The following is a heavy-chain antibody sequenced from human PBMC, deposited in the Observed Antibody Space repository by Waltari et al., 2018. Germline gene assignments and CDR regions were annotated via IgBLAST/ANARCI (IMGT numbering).Heavy chain of an antibody. J-gene: IGHJ4*02. CDR3: AREPYYYGSGAYWGNFDY. D-gene: IGHD3-10*01. Sequence: QVQLVQSGAEVKKPGASVKVSCKASGYTFTSYDINWVRQATGQGLEWMGWMNPNSGNTGYAQKFQGRVTMTRNTSISTAYMELSSLRSEDTAVYYCAREPYYYGSGAYWGNFDYWGQGTLVTVSS. CDR2: MNPNSGNT. CDR1: GYTFTSYD. V-gene: IGHV1-8*01.